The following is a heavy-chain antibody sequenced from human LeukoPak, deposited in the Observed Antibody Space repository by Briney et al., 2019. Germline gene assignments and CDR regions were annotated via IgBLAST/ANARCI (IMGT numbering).Heavy chain of an antibody. CDR3: ARYCGGDCYGMDV. D-gene: IGHD2-21*01. V-gene: IGHV3-7*01. J-gene: IGHJ6*02. CDR1: GFAFSSYW. CDR2: IKQDGSEK. Sequence: GGSLRLSCAASGFAFSSYWLSWVRQAPGKRLEWVANIKQDGSEKHYVDSMKGRFTISRDNAKNSLYLQMHSLRPEDTAVYYCARYCGGDCYGMDVWGQGTTVTVSS.